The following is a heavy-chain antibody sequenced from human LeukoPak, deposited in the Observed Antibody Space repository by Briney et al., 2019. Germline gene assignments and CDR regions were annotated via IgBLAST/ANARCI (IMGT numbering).Heavy chain of an antibody. Sequence: GGSLRLSCAASGFTLSSYGMDWVRQAPGKGLEWVAFIWYDGSNRYYGDSVKGRFTISRDNSKSTLYLQMNSLRPEDTAVYYCARDLQYLLLMGEIDYWGQGTLVTVSS. CDR2: IWYDGSNR. D-gene: IGHD2-2*01. V-gene: IGHV3-30*02. J-gene: IGHJ4*02. CDR1: GFTLSSYG. CDR3: ARDLQYLLLMGEIDY.